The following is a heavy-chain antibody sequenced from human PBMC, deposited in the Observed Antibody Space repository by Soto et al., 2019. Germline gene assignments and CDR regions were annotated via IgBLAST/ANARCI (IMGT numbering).Heavy chain of an antibody. CDR3: SRYLTGTLYY. D-gene: IGHD1-7*01. CDR1: GDSVSRNSDA. V-gene: IGHV6-1*01. Sequence: SQTLSHTCAISGDSVSRNSDAWKWIRQSPSRGIEWLGRTYYRSKWYNDYAESVKSLITINPYTSKNQFSLQLNSVTPQDTAVYYCSRYLTGTLYYWCQGTLVTVSS. J-gene: IGHJ4*02. CDR2: TYYRSKWYN.